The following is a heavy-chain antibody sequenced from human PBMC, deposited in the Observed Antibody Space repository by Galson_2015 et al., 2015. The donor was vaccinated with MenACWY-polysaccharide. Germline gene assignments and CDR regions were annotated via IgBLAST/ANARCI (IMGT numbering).Heavy chain of an antibody. CDR2: IGGRGGSGADT. CDR3: ATGSSWYTWFDP. J-gene: IGHJ5*02. CDR1: GFTFNTHA. D-gene: IGHD6-13*01. V-gene: IGHV3-23*01. Sequence: SLRLSCAASGFTFNTHAMSWVRQAPGEGLEWVSGIGGRGGSGADTYYADSVKGRFTISRDNSKNTLYLQMNSLRAEDTAVYHCATGSSWYTWFDPLGQGTLVTVSS.